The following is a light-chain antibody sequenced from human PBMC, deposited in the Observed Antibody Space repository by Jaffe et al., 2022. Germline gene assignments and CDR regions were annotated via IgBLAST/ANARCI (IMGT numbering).Light chain of an antibody. CDR2: YDS. CDR3: AAWDDRLNGLV. CDR1: TSNIGRNA. Sequence: QSILTQPPSVSEAPRQRVTISCSGSTSNIGRNAVDWYQQFPGKAPKLLIYYDSLRPSGVSDRFSGSKSGTSASLAISGLQSEDEADYYCAAWDDRLNGLVFGTGTQVTVL. V-gene: IGLV1-36*01. J-gene: IGLJ1*01.